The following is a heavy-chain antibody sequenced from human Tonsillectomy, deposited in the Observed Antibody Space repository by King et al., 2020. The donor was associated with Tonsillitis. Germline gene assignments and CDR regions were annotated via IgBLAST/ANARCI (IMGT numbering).Heavy chain of an antibody. CDR3: ASQSRIAAAGTFDI. CDR1: GFTFSSYS. D-gene: IGHD6-13*01. J-gene: IGHJ3*02. V-gene: IGHV3-21*01. Sequence: VQLVQSGGGLVKPGGSLRLSCAASGFTFSSYSMNWVRQAPGKGLEWVSSISSSSSYIYYADSVKGRFTISRDNAKNSLYLQMNSLRAEDTAVYYCASQSRIAAAGTFDIWGQGIMVTVSS. CDR2: ISSSSSYI.